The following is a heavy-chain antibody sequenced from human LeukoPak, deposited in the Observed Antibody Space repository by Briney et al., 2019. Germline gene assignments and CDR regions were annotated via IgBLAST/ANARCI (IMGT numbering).Heavy chain of an antibody. J-gene: IGHJ4*02. CDR1: GGSVSSADYQ. CDR3: AVRPTGHSYGQIAF. Sequence: SETLSLTCTVSGGSVSSADYQWSWIRQPPGKGLEWIGYIYYSGSTYYNPSLKSRLTISVDTSKNQFSLKLTSVTAADTAVYYCAVRPTGHSYGQIAFWGQGTLVTVSA. V-gene: IGHV4-30-4*08. CDR2: IYYSGST. D-gene: IGHD5-18*01.